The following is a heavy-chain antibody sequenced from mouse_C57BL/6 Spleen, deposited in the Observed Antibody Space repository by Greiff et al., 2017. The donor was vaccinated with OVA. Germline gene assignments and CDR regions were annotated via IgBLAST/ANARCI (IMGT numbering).Heavy chain of an antibody. Sequence: EVQLQESGPELVKPGASVKIPCKASGYTFTDYNMDWVKQSHGKSLEWIGDINPNNGGTIYNQKFKGKATLTVDKSSSTAYMELRSLTSEDTAVYYCARTGDLLGAYWGQGTLVTVSA. CDR2: INPNNGGT. D-gene: IGHD2-1*01. CDR1: GYTFTDYN. J-gene: IGHJ3*01. CDR3: ARTGDLLGAY. V-gene: IGHV1-18*01.